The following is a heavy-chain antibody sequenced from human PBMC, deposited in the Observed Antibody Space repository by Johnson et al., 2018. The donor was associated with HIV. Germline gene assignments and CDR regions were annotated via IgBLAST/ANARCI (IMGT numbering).Heavy chain of an antibody. J-gene: IGHJ3*02. CDR2: VSYDSSNK. V-gene: IGHV3-30*04. CDR1: GFTFSNYA. Sequence: QVQLVESGGGLVQPGGSLRLSCAASGFTFSNYAMSWVRQAPGKGLEWVRQPPGKGLEWVAVVSYDSSNKYYADSVKGRFTISRDNSKNTGFLQMNSLRAEDTAVYYCASLSSSGAFDIWGQGTMVTVSS. CDR3: ASLSSSGAFDI. D-gene: IGHD6-6*01.